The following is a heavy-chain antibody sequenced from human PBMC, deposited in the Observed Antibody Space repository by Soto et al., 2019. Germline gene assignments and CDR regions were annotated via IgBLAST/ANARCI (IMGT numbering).Heavy chain of an antibody. D-gene: IGHD2-2*01. V-gene: IGHV4-59*01. Sequence: QVQLQESGPGLVKPSETLSPTSAAFGGPIISYYWGWIGHPPGKDLGWIGYIYHSGSTNYNPSLKRRVTSSVDTSKNQFSLKLSSVTAADTAVYYCARCSSTSCYAFDIWGQGTMVTVSS. CDR2: IYHSGST. CDR3: ARCSSTSCYAFDI. CDR1: GGPIISYY. J-gene: IGHJ3*02.